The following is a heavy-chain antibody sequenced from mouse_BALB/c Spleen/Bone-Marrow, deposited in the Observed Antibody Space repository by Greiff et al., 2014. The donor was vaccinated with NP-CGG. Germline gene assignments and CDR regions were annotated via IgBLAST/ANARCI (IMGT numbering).Heavy chain of an antibody. J-gene: IGHJ4*01. Sequence: EVKVEESGGGLVKPGGSLKLSCAASGFTFSDYYMYWVRQTPEKRLEWVATISDGGSYTYYPDSVKGRFTISRDNAKNNLYLQMSSLKSEDTAMYDCARDRRITTATYAMDYWGQGTSVTVSS. CDR3: ARDRRITTATYAMDY. CDR1: GFTFSDYY. V-gene: IGHV5-4*02. CDR2: ISDGGSYT. D-gene: IGHD1-2*01.